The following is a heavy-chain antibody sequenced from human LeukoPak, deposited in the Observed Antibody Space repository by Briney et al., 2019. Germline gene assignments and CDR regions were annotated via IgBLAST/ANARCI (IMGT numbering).Heavy chain of an antibody. V-gene: IGHV1-2*02. CDR3: ARDYYYDSSGQNWFDP. D-gene: IGHD3-22*01. Sequence: GASVKVSCKASGYTFTGYYMDWVRQAPGQGLEWMGWINPNSGGTNYAQKFQGRVTMTRDTSISTAYMELSRLRSDDTAVYYCARDYYYDSSGQNWFDPWGQGTLVTVSS. CDR2: INPNSGGT. J-gene: IGHJ5*02. CDR1: GYTFTGYY.